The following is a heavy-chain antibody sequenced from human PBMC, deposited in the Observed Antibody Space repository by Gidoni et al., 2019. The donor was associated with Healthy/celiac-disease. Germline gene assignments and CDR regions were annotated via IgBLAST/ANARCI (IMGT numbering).Heavy chain of an antibody. CDR3: TTEWGWQATPNWFDP. D-gene: IGHD3-16*01. V-gene: IGHV3-15*01. CDR1: GFPFRNAW. J-gene: IGHJ5*02. CDR2: IKSKTDGGTT. Sequence: EVQLVESGGGLVTPGGSLRLSCAASGFPFRNAWMSWVRQAPGKGLEWVGRIKSKTDGGTTDYAAPVKGRFTISRDDSKNTLYLQMNSLKTEDTAVYYCTTEWGWQATPNWFDPWGQGTLVTVSS.